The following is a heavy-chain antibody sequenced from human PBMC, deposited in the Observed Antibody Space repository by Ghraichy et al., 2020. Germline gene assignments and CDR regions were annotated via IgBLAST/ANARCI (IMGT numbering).Heavy chain of an antibody. Sequence: GGSLRLSCAASGFTFSSYAMSWVRKAPGKGLECVSSISGSGISTYYADSVKGRFTVSRDNSKNTLYLQMNSLRSEDTAVYYCAKVHSSGWYQVKSGPFDYWGQGFLASVSS. CDR1: GFTFSSYA. D-gene: IGHD6-19*01. J-gene: IGHJ4*02. CDR3: AKVHSSGWYQVKSGPFDY. CDR2: ISGSGIST. V-gene: IGHV3-23*01.